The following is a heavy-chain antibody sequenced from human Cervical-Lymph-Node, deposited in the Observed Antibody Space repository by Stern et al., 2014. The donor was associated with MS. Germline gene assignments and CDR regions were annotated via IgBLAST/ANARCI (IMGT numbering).Heavy chain of an antibody. CDR3: ARDRHDLGYCSGGSCYLPDY. CDR2: LWDDGSNK. V-gene: IGHV3-33*01. J-gene: IGHJ4*02. CDR1: GFTFSSYG. Sequence: VQLVESGGGVVQPGRSLRLSCAASGFTFSSYGMHWVRQAPGKGLEWVAVLWDDGSNKYYADSLKGRFTLSRANPKNTLYLQTNSLRAEDTAVYYCARDRHDLGYCSGGSCYLPDYWGQGTLVTVSS. D-gene: IGHD2-15*01.